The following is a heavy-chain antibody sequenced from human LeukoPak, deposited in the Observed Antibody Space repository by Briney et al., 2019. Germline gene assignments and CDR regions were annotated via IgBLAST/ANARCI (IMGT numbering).Heavy chain of an antibody. V-gene: IGHV3-30*02. CDR1: GFTFSSYG. CDR2: IRYDGSNK. D-gene: IGHD2-2*02. CDR3: AKMGGRYCSSTSCFTGY. J-gene: IGHJ4*02. Sequence: GGSLRLSCAASGFTFSSYGMHWVRQAPGKGLEWVAFIRYDGSNKYYADSVKGRFTISRDNSKNTLYLQMDSLRAEDTAVYYRAKMGGRYCSSTSCFTGYWGQGTLVTVSS.